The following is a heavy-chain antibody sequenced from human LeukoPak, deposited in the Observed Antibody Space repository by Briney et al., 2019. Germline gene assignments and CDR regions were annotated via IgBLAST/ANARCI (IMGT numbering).Heavy chain of an antibody. Sequence: PGGSLRLSCAASGFMFNGYSMTWVRQAPGKGLEWVSYISGGSDYIFYTDSVKGRFSISRDNAKKSLYLQLNSLRVEDTAVYYCTRWGLGPSFDYWGQGTRVTVSS. V-gene: IGHV3-21*01. D-gene: IGHD1-26*01. J-gene: IGHJ4*02. CDR2: ISGGSDYI. CDR3: TRWGLGPSFDY. CDR1: GFMFNGYS.